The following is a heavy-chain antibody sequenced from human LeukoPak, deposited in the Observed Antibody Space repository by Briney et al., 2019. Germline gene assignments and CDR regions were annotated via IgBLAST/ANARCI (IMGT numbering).Heavy chain of an antibody. D-gene: IGHD1-26*01. Sequence: SETLSLTCAVYGGSFSGYYWSWIRQPPGKGLEWIGEINHSGSTNYNPSLKSRVTISVDTSKNQFSLKLSSVTAADTAVYYCARVVVGAKNFYYYYTDGWGNGTTVTVSS. CDR1: GGSFSGYY. CDR3: ARVVVGAKNFYYYYTDG. J-gene: IGHJ6*03. CDR2: INHSGST. V-gene: IGHV4-34*01.